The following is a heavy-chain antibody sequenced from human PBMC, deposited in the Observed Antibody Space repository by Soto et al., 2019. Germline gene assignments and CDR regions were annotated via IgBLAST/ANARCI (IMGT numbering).Heavy chain of an antibody. V-gene: IGHV3-23*04. D-gene: IGHD6-13*01. CDR2: ISGGGDST. Sequence: EVQLVESGGGLVQPGGSLRLSCAASGFTFSSYAMSWVRQAPGKGLEWVSVISGGGDSTYYGYAVGGRFIISRDNSKNTLYLQRTSLRATDTVGYYCANERDGAGAGRTNVSGMDLWGQGTLVTVSS. CDR1: GFTFSSYA. J-gene: IGHJ6*02. CDR3: ANERDGAGAGRTNVSGMDL.